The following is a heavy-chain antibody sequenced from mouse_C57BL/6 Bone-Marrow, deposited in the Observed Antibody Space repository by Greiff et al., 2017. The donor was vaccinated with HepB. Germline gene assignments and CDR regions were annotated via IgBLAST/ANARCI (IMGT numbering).Heavy chain of an antibody. D-gene: IGHD2-5*01. CDR3: ASKGSNYPAWFAY. Sequence: QVQLQQSGPGLVQPSQRLSITCTASGFSLTSYGVHWVRQSPGKGLEWLGVIWSGGSTDYNAAFISRLSISKDNSKSQVFFKMNSLQADDTAIYYFASKGSNYPAWFAYWGQGTLVTVSA. J-gene: IGHJ3*01. V-gene: IGHV2-2*01. CDR2: IWSGGST. CDR1: GFSLTSYG.